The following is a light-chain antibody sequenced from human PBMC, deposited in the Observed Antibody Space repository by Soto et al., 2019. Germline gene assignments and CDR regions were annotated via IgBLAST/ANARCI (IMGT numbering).Light chain of an antibody. CDR3: SSYTSSSTRV. CDR2: DVS. Sequence: QSALTQPASVSGSPGQSITISCTGTSSDVGGYNYVSWYQQHPGKAPKLMIYDVSNRPSGVSNRFSGSKSGNTASLTISGLRAGDEADYYCSSYTSSSTRVFGTGTKVPVL. CDR1: SSDVGGYNY. V-gene: IGLV2-14*01. J-gene: IGLJ1*01.